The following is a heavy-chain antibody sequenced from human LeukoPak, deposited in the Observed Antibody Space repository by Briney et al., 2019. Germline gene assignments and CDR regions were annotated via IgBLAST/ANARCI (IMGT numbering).Heavy chain of an antibody. CDR3: AKDTAIQFLEPAF. CDR2: IRFDGSVK. V-gene: IGHV3-30*02. Sequence: PGGSLRLSCAASGFTFNTHGMHWVRQAPGKGLEWVAAIRFDGSVKHCSDAVKGRFTISRDNSLNTLYLQMNSVRVEDTAMYYCAKDTAIQFLEPAFWGQGTLVTVSS. CDR1: GFTFNTHG. J-gene: IGHJ4*02. D-gene: IGHD3-3*01.